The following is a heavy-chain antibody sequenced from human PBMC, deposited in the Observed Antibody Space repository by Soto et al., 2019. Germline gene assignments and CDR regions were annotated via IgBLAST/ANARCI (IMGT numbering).Heavy chain of an antibody. CDR2: IIPIFGTA. CDR3: ARGGNWNYGGDGWFDP. D-gene: IGHD1-7*01. J-gene: IGHJ5*02. CDR1: GGTFSSYA. Sequence: QVQLVQSGAEVKKPGSSVKVSCKASGGTFSSYAISWVRQAPGQGLEWMGGIIPIFGTANYAQKFQGRVTITADESTSTASMELSSLSSEDTAVYYCARGGNWNYGGDGWFDPWGQGTLVTVSS. V-gene: IGHV1-69*01.